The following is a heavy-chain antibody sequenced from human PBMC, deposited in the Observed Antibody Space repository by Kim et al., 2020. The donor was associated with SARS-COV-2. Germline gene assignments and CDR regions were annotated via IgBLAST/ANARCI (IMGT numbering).Heavy chain of an antibody. V-gene: IGHV4-30-4*01. D-gene: IGHD5-12*01. CDR1: GGSISSGDYY. CDR2: IYYSWST. Sequence: SETLSLTCTVSGGSISSGDYYWSWIRQPPGKGLEWIGYIYYSWSTYYNPSLKSRVTISVDTSKNQFSLKLSSVTAADTAVYYCAREDSGYDWDHRGFDYWGQGTLVTVSS. CDR3: AREDSGYDWDHRGFDY. J-gene: IGHJ4*02.